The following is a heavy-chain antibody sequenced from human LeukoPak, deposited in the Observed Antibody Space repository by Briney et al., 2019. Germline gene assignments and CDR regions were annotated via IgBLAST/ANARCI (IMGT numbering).Heavy chain of an antibody. J-gene: IGHJ4*02. Sequence: SETLSLTCTVSGGSISSSSYYWGWIRQPPGKGLEWIGSIYYSGSTYYNPSLKGRVTISVDTSKNQFSLKLSSVTAADTAVYYCARVVTGRCDYWGQGTLVTVSS. CDR3: ARVVTGRCDY. CDR1: GGSISSSSYY. V-gene: IGHV4-39*01. CDR2: IYYSGST. D-gene: IGHD1-20*01.